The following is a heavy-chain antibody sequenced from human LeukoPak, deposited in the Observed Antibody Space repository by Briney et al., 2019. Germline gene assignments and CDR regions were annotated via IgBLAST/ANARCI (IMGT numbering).Heavy chain of an antibody. Sequence: ASVKVSCKASGYNFFSYGTTWVRQAPGQGLEWMGWVSAYADNTNYVQKFQGRVTMTTDTSTSTAYMELRSLRSDDTAVYYCARDCIGCHGFDSWGQGTLVTVSS. J-gene: IGHJ4*02. CDR3: ARDCIGCHGFDS. V-gene: IGHV1-18*01. CDR1: GYNFFSYG. CDR2: VSAYADNT. D-gene: IGHD1-26*01.